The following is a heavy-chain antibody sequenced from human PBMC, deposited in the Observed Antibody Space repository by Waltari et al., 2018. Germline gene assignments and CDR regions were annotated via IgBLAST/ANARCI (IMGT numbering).Heavy chain of an antibody. CDR2: IIPILGIA. CDR3: AGGGELPGGFDY. Sequence: QVQLVQSGAEVKKPGSSVKVSCKASGGTFSSYAISWVRQAPGQGLEWMGGIIPILGIANSARKFQGRVTITADKPTGTAYMGLGSLRSEDRAVYYGAGGGELPGGFDYGGQGPLVTVSA. J-gene: IGHJ4*02. V-gene: IGHV1-69*10. CDR1: GGTFSSYA. D-gene: IGHD1-26*01.